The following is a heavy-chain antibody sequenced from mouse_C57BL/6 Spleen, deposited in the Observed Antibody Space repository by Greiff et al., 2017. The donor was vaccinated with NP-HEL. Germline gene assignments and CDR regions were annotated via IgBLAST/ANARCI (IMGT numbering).Heavy chain of an antibody. D-gene: IGHD1-1*01. CDR3: ARPYYYGSRNWYFDV. J-gene: IGHJ1*03. CDR2: IDPSDSYT. CDR1: GYTFTSYW. Sequence: VQLQQPGAELVRPGTSVKLSCKASGYTFTSYWMHWVKQRPGQGLEWIGVIDPSDSYTNYNQKFKGKATLTVDTSSSTAYMQLSSLTSEDSAVYYCARPYYYGSRNWYFDVWGTGTTVTVSS. V-gene: IGHV1-59*01.